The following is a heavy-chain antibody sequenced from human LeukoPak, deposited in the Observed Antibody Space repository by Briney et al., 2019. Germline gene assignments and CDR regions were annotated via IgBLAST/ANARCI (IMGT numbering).Heavy chain of an antibody. J-gene: IGHJ4*02. Sequence: GRSLRLSCAASGFTFSSYAMHWVRQAPGKGLEWVAVISYDGSNKYYADSVKGRFTISRDNSKNTLYLQMNSLRAEDTAVYYCARDRSWVVPFDYWGQGTLVTVSS. CDR2: ISYDGSNK. CDR3: ARDRSWVVPFDY. V-gene: IGHV3-30-3*01. CDR1: GFTFSSYA. D-gene: IGHD6-19*01.